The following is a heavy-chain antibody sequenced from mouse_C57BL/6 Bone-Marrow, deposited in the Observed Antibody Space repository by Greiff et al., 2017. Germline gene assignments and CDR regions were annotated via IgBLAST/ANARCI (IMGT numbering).Heavy chain of an antibody. CDR3: ARFGGNWANWYFAV. V-gene: IGHV1-55*01. J-gene: IGHJ1*03. CDR2: IYPGSGST. CDR1: GYTFTSYW. Sequence: QVQLQQPGAELVKPGASVKMSCKASGYTFTSYWITWVKQRPGQGLEWIGDIYPGSGSTNYNEKFKSKATLTVDTSSSTAYMQLSSLTSEDSAVYYCARFGGNWANWYFAVWGTGTTVTVSS. D-gene: IGHD4-1*01.